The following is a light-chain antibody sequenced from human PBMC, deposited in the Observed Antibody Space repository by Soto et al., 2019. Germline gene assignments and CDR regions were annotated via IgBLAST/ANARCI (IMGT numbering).Light chain of an antibody. CDR1: TGAVTSDHS. J-gene: IGLJ1*01. V-gene: IGLV7-43*01. CDR2: GTS. CDR3: LLYYGGAHV. Sequence: QTVVTQEPSLTVTPGGTVTLTCASSTGAVTSDHSPNWIQQKPGQAPRTLIFGTSNRHSWTPARFSGSLPGGKPALTLSGAQPEDEAEYYCLLYYGGAHVFGTGTKLTVL.